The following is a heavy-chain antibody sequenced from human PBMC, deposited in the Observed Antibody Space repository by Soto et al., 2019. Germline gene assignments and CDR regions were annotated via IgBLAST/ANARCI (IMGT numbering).Heavy chain of an antibody. CDR2: INPSGGST. V-gene: IGHV1-46*01. D-gene: IGHD4-17*01. CDR3: ARPYGGSFDY. J-gene: IGHJ4*02. CDR1: GYTFTNYY. Sequence: QVQLVQSGAEVKKPGASVKVSCKASGYTFTNYYMHWVRQAPGQGLEWMGIINPSGGSTSYAQKFQGRVTMTRDTSTNTVYMELSSLRSEDTAVYYCARPYGGSFDYWGQGTLVTVSS.